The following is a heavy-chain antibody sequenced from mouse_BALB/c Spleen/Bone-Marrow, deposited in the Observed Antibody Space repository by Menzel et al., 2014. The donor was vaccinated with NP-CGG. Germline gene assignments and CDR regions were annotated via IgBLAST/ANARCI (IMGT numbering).Heavy chain of an antibody. CDR1: GFNIKDAY. J-gene: IGHJ3*01. CDR3: VRSPGEANY. CDR2: IAPGNGNT. Sequence: EVKLMESGAELVKPGASVKLSCTASGFNIKDAYMHWMKQRPEQGLEWIGRIAPGNGNTQYDPKFQGKATITADTSSNTAYLHLISLTSEDTAVYYCVRSPGEANYWGQGTLVTVSA. V-gene: IGHV14-3*02.